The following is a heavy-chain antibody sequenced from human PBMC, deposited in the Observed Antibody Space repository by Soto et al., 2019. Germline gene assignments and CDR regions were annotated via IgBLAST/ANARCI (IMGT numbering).Heavy chain of an antibody. CDR3: ARGMSTPGMDW. CDR1: GFSFSSYW. J-gene: IGHJ4*02. D-gene: IGHD1-1*01. V-gene: IGHV3-7*03. CDR2: INQDGSQR. Sequence: EVQLVESGGGLVQPGGSLRLSCAASGFSFSSYWMNWVRQAPGKGLEWVANINQDGSQRSFVDSVKGRFTISRDNAKNSLLLQMNSLGAEDTAVYFCARGMSTPGMDWWGQGTLVTVSS.